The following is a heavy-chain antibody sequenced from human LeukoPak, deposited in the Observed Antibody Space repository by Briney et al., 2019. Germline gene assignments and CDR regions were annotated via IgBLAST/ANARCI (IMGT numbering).Heavy chain of an antibody. Sequence: SVKVSCKASGGTFSSYAISWVRQAPGQGLEWMGGIIPIFGTANYAQKFQGRVTITADESASTAYMELSSLRSEDTAVYYCAKHRFSNGWDYFDYWGQGTLVTVSS. CDR2: IIPIFGTA. J-gene: IGHJ4*02. D-gene: IGHD6-19*01. CDR1: GGTFSSYA. CDR3: AKHRFSNGWDYFDY. V-gene: IGHV1-69*13.